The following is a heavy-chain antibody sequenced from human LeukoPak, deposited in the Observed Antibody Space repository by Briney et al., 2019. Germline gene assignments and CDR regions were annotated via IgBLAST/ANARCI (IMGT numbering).Heavy chain of an antibody. Sequence: GGSLRLSCAASGFTFDDYAMHWVRQAPGKGLEWVSGISWNSGSIGYADSVKGRFTISRDNAKNSLYLQMNSLRAEDTALYYCAKDSSGYDAFDIWGQGTMVTVSS. J-gene: IGHJ3*02. CDR3: AKDSSGYDAFDI. D-gene: IGHD6-19*01. CDR2: ISWNSGSI. V-gene: IGHV3-9*01. CDR1: GFTFDDYA.